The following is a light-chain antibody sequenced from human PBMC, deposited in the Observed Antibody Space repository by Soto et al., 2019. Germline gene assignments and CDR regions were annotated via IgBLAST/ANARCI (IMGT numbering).Light chain of an antibody. CDR1: NSNIGSNT. CDR3: AAWDDSLNGWV. Sequence: QSVLTQPPSASGTPGQTVAISCSGSNSNIGSNTVNWYQLFPGTSPKLLIYDNNQRPSGVPDRFSGSKSDTSASLAISGLSSDDESDYYCAAWDDSLNGWVFGGGTKLTVL. V-gene: IGLV1-44*01. CDR2: DNN. J-gene: IGLJ3*02.